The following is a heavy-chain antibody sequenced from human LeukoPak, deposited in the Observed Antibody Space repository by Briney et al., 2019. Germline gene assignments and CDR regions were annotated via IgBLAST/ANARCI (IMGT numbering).Heavy chain of an antibody. CDR1: GFTFSSYS. CDR3: ASNVEMATKGPSYVDY. D-gene: IGHD5-24*01. V-gene: IGHV3-48*01. CDR2: ISSSSSTI. Sequence: SVGSLRRSCAPSGFTFSSYSMNWVRQGPEKRREWGSHISSSSSTIYDADPVKGRFPISRDNAKNSLYLQMNSLRAEDRAVCYCASNVEMATKGPSYVDYWGQGSLVTASS. J-gene: IGHJ4*02.